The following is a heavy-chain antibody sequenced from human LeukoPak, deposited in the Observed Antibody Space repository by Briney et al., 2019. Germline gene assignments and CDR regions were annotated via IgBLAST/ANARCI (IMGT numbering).Heavy chain of an antibody. CDR3: ATGGGSGFGY. D-gene: IGHD6-19*01. CDR2: MRPDGSEK. Sequence: PGGSLRLSCAASGFTFTDFWLNWVRQAPGEGLEWVAHMRPDGSEKFYVDSVKGRFTISRDNAKNSLYLQMNNLRDDDTAVYYCATGGGSGFGYWGQGTLVTVS. V-gene: IGHV3-7*01. J-gene: IGHJ4*02. CDR1: GFTFTDFW.